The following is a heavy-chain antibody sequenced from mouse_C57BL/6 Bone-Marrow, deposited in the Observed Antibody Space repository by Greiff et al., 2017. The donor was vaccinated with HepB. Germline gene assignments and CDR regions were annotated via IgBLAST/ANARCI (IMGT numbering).Heavy chain of an antibody. V-gene: IGHV1-19*01. CDR3: ASYYGSSRYWYFDV. Sequence: EVQLQQSGPVLVKPGASVKMSCKASGYTFTDYYMNWVKQSHGKSLEWIGVINPYNGGTSYNQKFKGKATLTVDKSSSTAYMELNSLTSEDSAVYYCASYYGSSRYWYFDVWGTGTTVTVSS. J-gene: IGHJ1*03. D-gene: IGHD1-1*01. CDR1: GYTFTDYY. CDR2: INPYNGGT.